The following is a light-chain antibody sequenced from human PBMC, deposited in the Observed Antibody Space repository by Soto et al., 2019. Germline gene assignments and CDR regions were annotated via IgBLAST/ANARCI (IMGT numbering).Light chain of an antibody. CDR3: ASYTSTTTLVV. CDR1: SSDIGRYNY. CDR2: GVI. V-gene: IGLV2-14*01. Sequence: QSALTQPASVSGSPGQSITISCTGTSSDIGRYNYVSWYQQHPGKAPRLVISGVIKRPSGISNRFSGSKSGNTASLTISGHQADDEAISYCASYTSTTTLVVFGGGTQLTVL. J-gene: IGLJ7*01.